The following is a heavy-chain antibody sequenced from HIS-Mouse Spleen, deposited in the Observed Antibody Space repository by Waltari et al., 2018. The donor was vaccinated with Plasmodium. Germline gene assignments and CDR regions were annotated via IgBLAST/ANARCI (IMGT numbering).Heavy chain of an antibody. J-gene: IGHJ2*01. CDR1: GFTFSSYG. Sequence: AASGFTFSSYGMHWVRQAPGKGLEWVAVISYDGSNKYYADSVKGRFTISRDNSKNTLYLQMNSLRAEDTAVYYCVKDLSLWIDWYFDLWGRGTLVTVSS. CDR2: ISYDGSNK. CDR3: VKDLSLWIDWYFDL. D-gene: IGHD2-21*01. V-gene: IGHV3-30*18.